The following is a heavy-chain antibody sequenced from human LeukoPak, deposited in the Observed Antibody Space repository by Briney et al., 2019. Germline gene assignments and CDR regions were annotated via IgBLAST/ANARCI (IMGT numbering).Heavy chain of an antibody. CDR1: GFAFSTYA. D-gene: IGHD2-21*01. CDR2: ISGSGGST. Sequence: PGGSLRLSRAASGFAFSTYAMSWVRQAPGKGLEWVSGISGSGGSTYYADSVKGRFTISRDNSKNTLYLQMNSLIAGDTAIYYCAKNRALHEIDYWGQGTLVTVSS. CDR3: AKNRALHEIDY. V-gene: IGHV3-23*01. J-gene: IGHJ4*02.